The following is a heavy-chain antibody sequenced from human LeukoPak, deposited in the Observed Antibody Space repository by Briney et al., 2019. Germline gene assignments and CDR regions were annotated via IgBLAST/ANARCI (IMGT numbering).Heavy chain of an antibody. CDR3: ARVPDDSSWFDP. J-gene: IGHJ5*02. CDR1: GYTFTGYY. CDR2: INPNSGGT. V-gene: IGHV1-2*02. Sequence: ASVKVSCKASGYTFTGYYMHWVRQAPGQGLEWMGWINPNSGGTNYAQKFQGRVTMTRDTSISTAYMGLSRLRSDDTAVYYCARVPDDSSWFDPWGQGTLVTVSS. D-gene: IGHD3-22*01.